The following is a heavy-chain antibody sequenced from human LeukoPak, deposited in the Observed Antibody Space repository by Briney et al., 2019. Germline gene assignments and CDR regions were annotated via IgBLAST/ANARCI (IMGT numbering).Heavy chain of an antibody. V-gene: IGHV3-30*03. D-gene: IGHD1-26*01. J-gene: IGHJ6*02. CDR1: GFTFSSYG. CDR3: ARDRGATTLYYYYGMDV. Sequence: GGSLRLSCVASGFTFSSYGMHWVRQAPGKGLEWVAVISSDGSNKYYADSVKGRFTISRDNSKNTLYLQMNSLRAEDTAVYYCARDRGATTLYYYYGMDVWGQGTTVTVSS. CDR2: ISSDGSNK.